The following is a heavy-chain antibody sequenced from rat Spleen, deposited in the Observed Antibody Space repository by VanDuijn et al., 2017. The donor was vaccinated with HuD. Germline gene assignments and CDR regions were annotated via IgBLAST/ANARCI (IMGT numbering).Heavy chain of an antibody. J-gene: IGHJ2*01. V-gene: IGHV3-3*01. Sequence: EVQLQESGPGLVKPSQSLSLTCSVTGYSITSSYRWNWIRKFPGNKLEWMGYINSAGSTNYNPSLKSRISITRDTSKNQFFLQVNSVTTEDTATYYCARGGVYGLYWGQGVMVTVSS. D-gene: IGHD4-1*01. CDR3: ARGGVYGLY. CDR2: INSAGST. CDR1: GYSITSSYR.